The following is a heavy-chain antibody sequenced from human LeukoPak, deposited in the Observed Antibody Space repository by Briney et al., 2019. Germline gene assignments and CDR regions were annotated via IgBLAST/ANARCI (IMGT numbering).Heavy chain of an antibody. J-gene: IGHJ6*02. CDR1: GFTFSSYS. V-gene: IGHV3-21*01. CDR3: ARDVVTANPGRYGMDV. Sequence: GGSLRLSCAASGFTFSSYSMNWVRQAPGKGLEWVSSISSSSSYIYYADSVKGRFTISRDNAKNSLYLQMNSLRAEDTAVYYCARDVVTANPGRYGMDVWGQGTTVTVSS. CDR2: ISSSSSYI. D-gene: IGHD2-21*02.